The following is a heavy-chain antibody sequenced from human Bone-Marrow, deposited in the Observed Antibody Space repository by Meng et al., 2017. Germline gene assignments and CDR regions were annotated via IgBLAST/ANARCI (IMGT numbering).Heavy chain of an antibody. V-gene: IGHV4-34*01. D-gene: IGHD3-16*01. CDR2: INHSGST. CDR3: ARDGGY. CDR1: GGSFSGYY. J-gene: IGHJ4*02. Sequence: QVQLQQWGAGPLKPSETLSLTWAVYGGSFSGYYWSWIRQPPGKGLEWIGEINHSGSTNYNPSLKSRVTISVDTSKNQFSLKLSSVTAADTAVYYCARDGGYWGQGTLVTVSS.